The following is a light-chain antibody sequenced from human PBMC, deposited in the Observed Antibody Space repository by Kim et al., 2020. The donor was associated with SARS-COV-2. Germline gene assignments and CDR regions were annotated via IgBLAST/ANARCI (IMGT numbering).Light chain of an antibody. Sequence: ASVGDRVTITCRARQGIRNDLGWYQQKPGKAPKLLIYAASSLQSGVPSRFSGSGSGTDFTLTITSLQPEDFATYYCLQDYTYPRTFGQGTKVDIK. CDR1: QGIRND. CDR3: LQDYTYPRT. J-gene: IGKJ1*01. CDR2: AAS. V-gene: IGKV1-6*01.